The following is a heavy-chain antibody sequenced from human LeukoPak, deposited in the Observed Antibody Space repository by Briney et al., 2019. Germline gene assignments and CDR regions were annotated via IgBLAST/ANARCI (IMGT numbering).Heavy chain of an antibody. CDR2: INHSGST. Sequence: PSETLSLTCAVYGGSFSGYYWSWIRQPPGKGLEWIGEINHSGSTNYNPSLESRVTISVDTSKNQFSLKLSSVTAADTAVYYCATRRGYWGQGTLVTVSS. CDR3: ATRRGY. J-gene: IGHJ4*02. V-gene: IGHV4-34*01. CDR1: GGSFSGYY. D-gene: IGHD1-1*01.